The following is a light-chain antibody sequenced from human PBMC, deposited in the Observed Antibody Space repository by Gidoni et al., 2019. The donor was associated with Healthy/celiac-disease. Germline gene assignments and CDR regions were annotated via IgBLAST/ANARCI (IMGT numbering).Light chain of an antibody. CDR3: QQYGSSPRS. CDR2: GAS. J-gene: IGKJ2*03. Sequence: EIVLTQSPGTLSLSPGERATLSCRASQSVSSSDLAWYQQKPGQAPRLLIYGASSRATGFPDRFSGSGSGTDFTLTISRLEPGDFAVYYCQQYGSSPRSFGQGTKLEIK. V-gene: IGKV3-20*01. CDR1: QSVSSSD.